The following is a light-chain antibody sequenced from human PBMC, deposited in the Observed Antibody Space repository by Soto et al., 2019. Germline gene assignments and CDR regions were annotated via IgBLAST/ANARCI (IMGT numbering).Light chain of an antibody. CDR3: CSYAGDNVLM. Sequence: QSALTQPASVSGSPGQSITISCTGSSSDVGNYNLVSWYQHHPGKAPKVMIYEVTERPSGVSNRFSGSKSGNTASLTISGLQAEDEADYYCCSYAGDNVLMFGSGTK. J-gene: IGLJ6*01. CDR1: SSDVGNYNL. CDR2: EVT. V-gene: IGLV2-23*02.